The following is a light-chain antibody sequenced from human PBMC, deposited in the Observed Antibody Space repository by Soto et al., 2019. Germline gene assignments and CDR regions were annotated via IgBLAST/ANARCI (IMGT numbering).Light chain of an antibody. J-gene: IGLJ2*01. Sequence: QSVLTQSPSASGTPGQRVTISCSGSRSNIGTYTVKWYQQLPGTAPTLLIYRNHHRPSGVPDRFSGSKSGTSASLAISGPQSEDEADYYCAAWDDSLRAVVFGGGTKLTVL. CDR1: RSNIGTYT. V-gene: IGLV1-44*01. CDR3: AAWDDSLRAVV. CDR2: RNH.